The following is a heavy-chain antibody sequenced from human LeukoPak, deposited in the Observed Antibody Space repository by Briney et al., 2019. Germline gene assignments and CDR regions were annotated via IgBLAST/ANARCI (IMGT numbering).Heavy chain of an antibody. D-gene: IGHD3-10*01. CDR3: ASSPRGVY. V-gene: IGHV3-48*03. CDR1: GFTFSSYA. CDR2: ISGSGTTI. Sequence: GGSLRLSCAASGFTFSSYAMSWVRQAPGKGLEWVSEISGSGTTIFYADSVKGRFTVSRDNAKNSLYLQMNSLRVEDTAVYYCASSPRGVYWGQGTLVTVSS. J-gene: IGHJ4*02.